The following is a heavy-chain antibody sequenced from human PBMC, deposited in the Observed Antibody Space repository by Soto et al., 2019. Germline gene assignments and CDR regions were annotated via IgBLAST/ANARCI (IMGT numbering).Heavy chain of an antibody. CDR1: GGSISSGGYS. Sequence: PSETLSLTCAVSGGSISSGGYSWSWIRQPPGKGLEWIGYIYHSGSTYYNPSLKSRVTISVDRSKNQFSLKLSSVTAADTAVYYCERDIVCLGALSGGYYFDYLGKGPLVTVSS. V-gene: IGHV4-30-2*01. D-gene: IGHD3-16*02. CDR2: IYHSGST. J-gene: IGHJ4*02. CDR3: ERDIVCLGALSGGYYFDY.